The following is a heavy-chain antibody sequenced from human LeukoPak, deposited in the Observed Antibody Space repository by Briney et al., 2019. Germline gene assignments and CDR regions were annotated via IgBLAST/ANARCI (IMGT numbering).Heavy chain of an antibody. D-gene: IGHD6-13*01. J-gene: IGHJ4*02. CDR2: VSRSSTTM. V-gene: IGHV3-11*01. CDR3: ASRIGAASGTVLDS. Sequence: GGSLRLSCAASGFSFSDYYMCWICQAPGQGKGLDSYVSRSSTTMFYSNSVKGRFSIPRDNAKNSLFLHMNNLRAEDTAGYYCASRIGAASGTVLDSWGGRTLVTVSS. CDR1: GFSFSDYY.